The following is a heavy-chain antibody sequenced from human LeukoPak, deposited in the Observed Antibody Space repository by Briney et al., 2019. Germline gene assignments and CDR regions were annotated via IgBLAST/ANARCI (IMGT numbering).Heavy chain of an antibody. CDR3: ARDTIVGATRSDGFDY. Sequence: SETLSLTCTVSGGSISSSSYYWGWIRQPPGEGLEWIGSIYYSGSTYYNPSLKSRVTISVDTSKNQFSLKLSSVTAADTAVYYCARDTIVGATRSDGFDYWGQGTLVTVSS. J-gene: IGHJ4*02. CDR1: GGSISSSSYY. CDR2: IYYSGST. D-gene: IGHD1-26*01. V-gene: IGHV4-39*07.